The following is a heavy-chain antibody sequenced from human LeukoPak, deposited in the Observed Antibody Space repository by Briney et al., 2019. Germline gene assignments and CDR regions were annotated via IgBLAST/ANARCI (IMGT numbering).Heavy chain of an antibody. J-gene: IGHJ2*01. V-gene: IGHV3-48*03. Sequence: GGSLRLSCAASGFTFSSYEMNWVRQAPGKGLEWVSYISSSGSTIYYADSVKGRFTISRDNAKNSLYLQMNSLRAEDTAVYYCARYGDSNYWYFDLWGRGTLVTVSS. D-gene: IGHD4-17*01. CDR1: GFTFSSYE. CDR3: ARYGDSNYWYFDL. CDR2: ISSSGSTI.